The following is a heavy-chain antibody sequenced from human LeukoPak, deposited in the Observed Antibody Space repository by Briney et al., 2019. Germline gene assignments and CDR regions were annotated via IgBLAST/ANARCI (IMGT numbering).Heavy chain of an antibody. CDR1: GFTFDDYA. CDR3: AKDFAAAGTGDPDY. CDR2: ISWNSGSI. V-gene: IGHV3-9*01. D-gene: IGHD6-13*01. Sequence: GGSLRLSCAASGFTFDDYAMHWVRQAPGKGLEWVSGISWNSGSIGYADSVKGRFTISRDNAKNSLYLQMNSLRAEDTALYYCAKDFAAAGTGDPDYWGQGTLVTVSS. J-gene: IGHJ4*02.